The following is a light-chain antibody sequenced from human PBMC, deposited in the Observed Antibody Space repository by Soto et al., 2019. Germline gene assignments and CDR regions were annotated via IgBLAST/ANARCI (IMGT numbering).Light chain of an antibody. CDR2: RAS. CDR1: QSVSNR. CDR3: QQSSDWPRT. Sequence: EIVMTQSPATLSVSPGERATLSCRASQSVSNRLAWYQQRPGQAPRLLIYRASARATGIPARFSGSGSGTEFTLTFSSLQSEHFAIYYCQQSSDWPRTFGQGTKVEIK. V-gene: IGKV3-15*01. J-gene: IGKJ1*01.